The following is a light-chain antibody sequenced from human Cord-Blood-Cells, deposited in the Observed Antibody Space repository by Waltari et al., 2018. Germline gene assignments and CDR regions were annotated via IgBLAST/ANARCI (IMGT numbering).Light chain of an antibody. CDR3: QVWDSSSDHVV. Sequence: SYVLTQPPSVSVAPGKTARITCGGNNIGSKSGHWSHQKPGQAPGLVIYYDSDRPSGIPERFSGSNSGNTATLTISRVEAGDEADYYCQVWDSSSDHVVFGGGTKLTVL. CDR1: NIGSKS. V-gene: IGLV3-21*04. J-gene: IGLJ2*01. CDR2: YDS.